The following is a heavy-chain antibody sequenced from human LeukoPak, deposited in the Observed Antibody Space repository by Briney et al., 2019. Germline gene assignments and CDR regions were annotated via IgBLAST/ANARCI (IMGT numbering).Heavy chain of an antibody. D-gene: IGHD1-26*01. CDR2: IYYSGST. J-gene: IGHJ6*02. CDR1: GGSISSYY. V-gene: IGHV4-59*01. CDR3: ARYGSSPSYYYYGMDV. Sequence: SGTLSLTCTVSGGSISSYYWSWIRQPPGKGLEWIGYIYYSGSTNYNPSLKSRVTISVDTSKNQFSLKLSSVTAADTAVYYCARYGSSPSYYYYGMDVWGQGTTVTVSS.